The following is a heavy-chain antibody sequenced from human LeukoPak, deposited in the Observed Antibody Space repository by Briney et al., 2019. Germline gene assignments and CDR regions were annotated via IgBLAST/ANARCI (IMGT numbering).Heavy chain of an antibody. CDR1: GYTFTSYG. Sequence: GASVKVSCKASGYTFTSYGISWVRQAPGQGLEWMGWISAYNGNTNYAQKLQGRVTMTTDTSTSTAYMKMMSVRYDDAAVYYCARDSDWYFDLRGRGTLVTVSS. CDR3: ARDSDWYFDL. J-gene: IGHJ2*01. CDR2: ISAYNGNT. D-gene: IGHD3-10*01. V-gene: IGHV1-18*01.